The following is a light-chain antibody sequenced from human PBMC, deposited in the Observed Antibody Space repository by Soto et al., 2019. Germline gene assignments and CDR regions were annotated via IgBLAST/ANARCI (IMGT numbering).Light chain of an antibody. J-gene: IGKJ1*01. V-gene: IGKV1-39*01. Sequence: DIQMTQSPSSLSAFAGDRVTISCRTSQNTHRFLNWYQQRPGSAPKLLIYGASNLHSGVPSRFSGGGSGTDFSLTIRNLQPEDFGSYFCQQTYIAPWTFGQGTRV. CDR1: QNTHRF. CDR3: QQTYIAPWT. CDR2: GAS.